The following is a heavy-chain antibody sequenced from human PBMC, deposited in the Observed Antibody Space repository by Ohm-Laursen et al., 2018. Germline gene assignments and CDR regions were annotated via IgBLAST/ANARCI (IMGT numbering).Heavy chain of an antibody. D-gene: IGHD3-22*01. CDR1: GFTFSSYC. CDR3: VKDISYYDSSGPVCA. J-gene: IGHJ5*02. CDR2: IKQDGSEK. Sequence: SLRFSCAAFGFTFSSYCMSWVRQAPGKGLEWVANIKQDGSEKYYVDSVKGRFTISRDNAKKSLYLQMNSLRAEDTALYYCVKDISYYDSSGPVCAWGQGTLVTVSS. V-gene: IGHV3-7*03.